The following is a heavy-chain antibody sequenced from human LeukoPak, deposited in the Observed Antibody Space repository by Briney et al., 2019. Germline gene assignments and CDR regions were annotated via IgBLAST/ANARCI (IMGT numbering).Heavy chain of an antibody. J-gene: IGHJ5*02. Sequence: GGSRRLSCEASGFTFSSYWMSWVRQAPGKGLEWVANIKTDGSEKSYVDSVKGRFTISRDKDKNSLYLQMNSLRAEDTAVYYCARDYSGYFPWGQGTLVIVSS. CDR2: IKTDGSEK. CDR3: ARDYSGYFP. V-gene: IGHV3-7*03. CDR1: GFTFSSYW. D-gene: IGHD3-22*01.